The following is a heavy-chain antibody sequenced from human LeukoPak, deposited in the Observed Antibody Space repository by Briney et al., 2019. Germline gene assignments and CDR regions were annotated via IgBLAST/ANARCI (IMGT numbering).Heavy chain of an antibody. D-gene: IGHD5-12*01. CDR1: RFTFSSYG. CDR2: IRYDGSNS. J-gene: IGHJ4*02. CDR3: AKDQWIEQMLGSHCDY. Sequence: GGSLRLSCVGSRFTFSSYGMHWVRQAPGEGLEWVAFIRYDGSNSYYVDSVKGRFTISRDNSKNTLYLQMNSLRAEDTAVYYCAKDQWIEQMLGSHCDYWGQGTLVTVSS. V-gene: IGHV3-30*02.